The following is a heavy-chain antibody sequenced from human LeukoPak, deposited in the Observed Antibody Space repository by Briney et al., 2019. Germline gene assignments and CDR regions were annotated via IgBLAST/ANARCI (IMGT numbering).Heavy chain of an antibody. CDR1: GGSISSYY. V-gene: IGHV4-4*07. J-gene: IGHJ4*02. CDR3: ATIAVAGTADY. Sequence: SETPSLTCTVSGGSISSYYWSWIRQPAGKGLEWIGRIYTSGSTNYNPSLKSRVTMSVDTSKNQFSLKLSSVTAADTAVYYCATIAVAGTADYWGQGTLVTVSS. CDR2: IYTSGST. D-gene: IGHD6-19*01.